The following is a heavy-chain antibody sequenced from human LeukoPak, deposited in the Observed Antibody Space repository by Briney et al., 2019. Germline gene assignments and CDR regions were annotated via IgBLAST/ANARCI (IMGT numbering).Heavy chain of an antibody. CDR2: INPNSGVT. CDR3: ARDRSGILGYYYNGMDV. Sequence: GASVKVSCKASGYTFTGYHVHWARQAPGQGLEWMGRINPNSGVTNYAQKFQGRVTMTRHTSITTAHMELSRLRSDDTAVYYCARDRSGILGYYYNGMDVWGQGTTVTVSS. CDR1: GYTFTGYH. J-gene: IGHJ6*02. D-gene: IGHD3-10*01. V-gene: IGHV1-2*06.